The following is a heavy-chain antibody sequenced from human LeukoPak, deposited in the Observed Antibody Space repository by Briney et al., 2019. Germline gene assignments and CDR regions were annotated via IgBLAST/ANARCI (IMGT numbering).Heavy chain of an antibody. Sequence: ASVEVSCKVSGYTLTELSMHWVRQAPGKGLEWMGGFDPEDGETIYAQKFQGRVTMTEDTSTDTAYMELSSLRSEDTAVYYCATDRGSGSINWFDPWGQGTLVTVSS. CDR2: FDPEDGET. V-gene: IGHV1-24*01. D-gene: IGHD3-10*01. CDR1: GYTLTELS. J-gene: IGHJ5*02. CDR3: ATDRGSGSINWFDP.